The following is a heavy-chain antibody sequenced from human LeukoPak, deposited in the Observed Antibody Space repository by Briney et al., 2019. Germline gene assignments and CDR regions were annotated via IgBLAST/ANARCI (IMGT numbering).Heavy chain of an antibody. CDR3: ARVYSTNYYGSGDRPFLFDY. V-gene: IGHV1-18*01. D-gene: IGHD3-10*01. CDR1: GYTFTSCG. Sequence: ASVKVSCKASGYTFTSCGFSWVRQAPGQGLEWMGWISIYYGNTNYAQKLQDRVTMTTDTSTSTAYMELTSLRSDDTAVYYCARVYSTNYYGSGDRPFLFDYWGQGTAVTVSS. CDR2: ISIYYGNT. J-gene: IGHJ4*02.